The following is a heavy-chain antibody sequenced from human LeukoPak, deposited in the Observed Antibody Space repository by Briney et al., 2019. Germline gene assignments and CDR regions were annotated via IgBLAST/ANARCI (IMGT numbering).Heavy chain of an antibody. CDR1: NGSISIYY. J-gene: IGHJ4*02. CDR3: AREITVTRPFDY. D-gene: IGHD4-17*01. V-gene: IGHV4-4*07. CDR2: ISASGST. Sequence: PSETLSLTCTVSNGSISIYYWSWVRQPAGKGLEWIGRISASGSTNYNPSLKSRVTMSVDTSKHQFSLKLSSVTAADTAVYYCAREITVTRPFDYWGQGTLVTVSS.